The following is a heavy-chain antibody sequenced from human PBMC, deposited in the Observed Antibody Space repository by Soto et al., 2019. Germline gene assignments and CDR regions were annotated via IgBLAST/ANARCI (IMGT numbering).Heavy chain of an antibody. CDR3: AHKRCTAPLCPFDY. D-gene: IGHD2-2*01. CDR1: GFSLSTSGVG. Sequence: SGPTLVKPTQTLTLTCTFSGFSLSTSGVGVGWIRQPPGKALEWLALIYWDDDKRYSPSLKSRLTITKDTSKNQVVLTMTNMDPVDTATYYCAHKRCTAPLCPFDYWGQGTLVTVSS. V-gene: IGHV2-5*02. J-gene: IGHJ4*02. CDR2: IYWDDDK.